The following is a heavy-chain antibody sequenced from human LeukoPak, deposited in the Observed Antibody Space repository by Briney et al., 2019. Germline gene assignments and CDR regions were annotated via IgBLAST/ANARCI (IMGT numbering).Heavy chain of an antibody. Sequence: SETLSLTCTVSGGSISSSSYYWGWIRQPPGKGLEWIGSIYYSGSTYYNPSPKSRVTISVDTSKNQFSLKLSSVTAADTAVYYCARSVEYTFDYWGQGTLVTVSS. J-gene: IGHJ4*02. CDR3: ARSVEYTFDY. CDR2: IYYSGST. D-gene: IGHD6-6*01. V-gene: IGHV4-39*07. CDR1: GGSISSSSYY.